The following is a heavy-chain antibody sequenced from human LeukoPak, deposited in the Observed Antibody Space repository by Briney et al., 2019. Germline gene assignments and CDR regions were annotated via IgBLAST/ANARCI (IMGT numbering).Heavy chain of an antibody. CDR3: ARKSFWSGYNWFDP. V-gene: IGHV3-30*04. CDR1: GITFSSYS. CDR2: ISYDGRNK. D-gene: IGHD3-3*01. J-gene: IGHJ5*02. Sequence: GPLRLSCAASGITFSSYSMHWGRQAPGKGLGWGAVISYDGRNKYYADSVKGRFTISGDNSKNTLYLQMNSLRAEDTAVYYCARKSFWSGYNWFDPWGQGTLVTVSS.